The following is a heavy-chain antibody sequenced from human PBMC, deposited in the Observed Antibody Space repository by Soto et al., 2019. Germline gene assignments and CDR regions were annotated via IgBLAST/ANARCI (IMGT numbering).Heavy chain of an antibody. D-gene: IGHD3-22*01. J-gene: IGHJ4*02. Sequence: GGSLRLSCAASGFTFGSYAMHWVRQAPGKGLEGVAVISYDGGNRYYADSVKGRFTISRDNFKNTLYLQMNSLRAEDTAVYYCARDPDINAYYVFDYWGQGTLVTVSS. CDR3: ARDPDINAYYVFDY. CDR2: ISYDGGNR. CDR1: GFTFGSYA. V-gene: IGHV3-30-3*01.